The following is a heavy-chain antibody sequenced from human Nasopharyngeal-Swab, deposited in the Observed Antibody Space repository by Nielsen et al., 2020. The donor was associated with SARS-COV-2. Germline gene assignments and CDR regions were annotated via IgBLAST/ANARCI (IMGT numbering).Heavy chain of an antibody. J-gene: IGHJ5*02. D-gene: IGHD1-26*01. CDR2: MNPNSGNT. CDR1: GYTFTSYD. CDR3: ARGKVGATGPNWFDP. Sequence: ASVQVSCKASGYTFTSYDINWVRQATGQGLEWMGWMNPNSGNTGYAQKFQGRVTMTRNTSLSTAYMELSSLRSEDTAVYYCARGKVGATGPNWFDPWGQGTLVTVSS. V-gene: IGHV1-8*01.